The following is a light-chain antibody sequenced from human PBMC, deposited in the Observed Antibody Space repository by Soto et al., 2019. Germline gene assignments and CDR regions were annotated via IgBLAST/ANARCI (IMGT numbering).Light chain of an antibody. CDR3: QQYNCYG. V-gene: IGKV1-5*01. Sequence: DIQMTQSPSTLSASVGDTVTVTCRASQSVSGWLAWYQQKPGKVPKLLIYSASTLQSGVPSRFSGSGSGTDFTLTISSLQPEDFATYNCQQYNCYGFGPGTKVDI. CDR1: QSVSGW. CDR2: SAS. J-gene: IGKJ3*01.